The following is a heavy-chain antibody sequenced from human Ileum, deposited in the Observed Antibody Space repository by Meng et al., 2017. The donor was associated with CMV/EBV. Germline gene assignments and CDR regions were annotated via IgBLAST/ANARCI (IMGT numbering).Heavy chain of an antibody. Sequence: GGSLRLSCAASGFIFSRYAIHWVRQAPGRGLEWVANIKQDGSDKFYVGSVEGRFTVSRDNTKNTVYLQMNSLRVEDTAVYYCARATSPPYCGRPNCYLATEYFEHWGQGSLVTVSS. D-gene: IGHD2-21*01. CDR1: GFIFSRYA. CDR2: IKQDGSDK. J-gene: IGHJ1*01. V-gene: IGHV3-7*01. CDR3: ARATSPPYCGRPNCYLATEYFEH.